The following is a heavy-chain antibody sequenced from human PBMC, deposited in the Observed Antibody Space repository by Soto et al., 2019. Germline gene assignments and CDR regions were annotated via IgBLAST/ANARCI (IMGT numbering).Heavy chain of an antibody. CDR1: GGSISTSY. CDR2: IYYSGST. CDR3: ARGGSTTITTPFDY. V-gene: IGHV4-59*01. Sequence: SETLSLTCTVSGGSISTSYWSWIRQPPGKGLEWIGYIYYSGSTNYNPSLESRVTMSVDTSKNQFSLRLSSVTAADTAFYYCARGGSTTITTPFDYWGQGALVTVSS. J-gene: IGHJ4*02. D-gene: IGHD4-4*01.